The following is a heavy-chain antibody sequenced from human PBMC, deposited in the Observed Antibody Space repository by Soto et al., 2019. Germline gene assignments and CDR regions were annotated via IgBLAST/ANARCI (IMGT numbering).Heavy chain of an antibody. Sequence: PSETLSLTCTVSGGSISSYYWSWIRQPPGKGLEWIGYIHDSGIPYYSPSLRSRVTISVDTSQNQVSLELKSVTAADTAVYYCAGKPNALYYFDYWGQGILVTVS. J-gene: IGHJ4*02. CDR3: AGKPNALYYFDY. D-gene: IGHD2-8*01. CDR1: GGSISSYY. CDR2: IHDSGIP. V-gene: IGHV4-59*06.